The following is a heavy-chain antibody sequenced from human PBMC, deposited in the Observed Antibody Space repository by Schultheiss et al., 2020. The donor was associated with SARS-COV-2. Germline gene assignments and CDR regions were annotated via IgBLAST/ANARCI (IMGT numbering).Heavy chain of an antibody. J-gene: IGHJ4*02. V-gene: IGHV1-18*01. D-gene: IGHD2-21*01. CDR2: ISAYNGNT. Sequence: ASVKVSCKPSGGTFSSYGIDWVRQAPGQGLEWMGWISAYNGNTNYAQKLQGRVTMTTDTSTSTAYMELRSLRSDDTAVYYCARDSVADRVVDYWGQGTLVTVSS. CDR3: ARDSVADRVVDY. CDR1: GGTFSSYG.